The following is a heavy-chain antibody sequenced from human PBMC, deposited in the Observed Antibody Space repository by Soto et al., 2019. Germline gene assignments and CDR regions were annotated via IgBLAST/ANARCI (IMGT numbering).Heavy chain of an antibody. Sequence: SQTLSLTCAISGDSVSSNSAAWNWIRQSPSRGLEWLGRTYYRSKWYNDYAVSVRSRITINPDTSKNQFSLHLNSVTPEDTAVYYCAREEGTVTPFDYWGQGTLVTVPQ. J-gene: IGHJ4*02. CDR1: GDSVSSNSAA. V-gene: IGHV6-1*01. CDR2: TYYRSKWYN. CDR3: AREEGTVTPFDY. D-gene: IGHD4-17*01.